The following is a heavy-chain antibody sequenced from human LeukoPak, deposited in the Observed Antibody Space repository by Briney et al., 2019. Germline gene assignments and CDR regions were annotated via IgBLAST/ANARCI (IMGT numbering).Heavy chain of an antibody. CDR1: GGSIINFY. V-gene: IGHV4-59*07. Sequence: SDPLSLTCTVAGGSIINFYWSWIRQPRGGGLEWIEYIYFRGPTNYHPSLNSPVTKSVDTSKNQCSMKLNSVTAADTAVYSCARSVGFSDIDDGDYFNYWGQGTRVTVSS. J-gene: IGHJ4*02. CDR3: ARSVGFSDIDDGDYFNY. CDR2: IYFRGPT. D-gene: IGHD1-26*01.